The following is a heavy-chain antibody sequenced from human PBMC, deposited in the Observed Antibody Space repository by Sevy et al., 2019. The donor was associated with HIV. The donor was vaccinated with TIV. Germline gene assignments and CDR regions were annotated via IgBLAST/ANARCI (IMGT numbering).Heavy chain of an antibody. Sequence: ASVKVSCKASGYTFTSYAMHWVRQAPGQRLEWMGWINAGNGNTKYSQKFQGRVTITSDTSASTAYMELSSLRSEDTAVDYCAADCDFWGGYDVYWGQGTLVTVSS. CDR2: INAGNGNT. V-gene: IGHV1-3*01. D-gene: IGHD3-3*01. CDR3: AADCDFWGGYDVY. CDR1: GYTFTSYA. J-gene: IGHJ4*02.